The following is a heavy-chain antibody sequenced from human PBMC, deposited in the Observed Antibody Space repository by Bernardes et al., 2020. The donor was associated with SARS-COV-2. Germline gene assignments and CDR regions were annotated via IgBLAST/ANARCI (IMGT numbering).Heavy chain of an antibody. CDR3: ARLGSYYYYGIDV. V-gene: IGHV4-59*08. CDR2: FYYSGSS. CDR1: GGSISTYY. J-gene: IGHJ6*02. D-gene: IGHD3-10*01. Sequence: SETLSLTCTVSGGSISTYYWSWIRQPPGKGLEWIGYFYYSGSSIYNPSIKSRVTMSVDTSENRFSLKLSSVTAADTAVYYCARLGSYYYYGIDVWGQGTTVTVSS.